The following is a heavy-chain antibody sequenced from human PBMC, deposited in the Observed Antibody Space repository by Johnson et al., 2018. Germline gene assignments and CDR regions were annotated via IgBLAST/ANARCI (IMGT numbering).Heavy chain of an antibody. D-gene: IGHD3-3*02. CDR2: IKQDGREK. CDR1: GFTLSSHW. Sequence: VQLQESGGNLVQPGGSLRLSCVASGFTLSSHWMHWVRQGPGKGLEWVANIKQDGREKYYLDAVKGRFTIFRDNAKKSVTLQMSSLRVEDTAIYYCARQGAACLGAFESGGQGTMVTVSS. CDR3: ARQGAACLGAFES. J-gene: IGHJ3*01. V-gene: IGHV3-7*01.